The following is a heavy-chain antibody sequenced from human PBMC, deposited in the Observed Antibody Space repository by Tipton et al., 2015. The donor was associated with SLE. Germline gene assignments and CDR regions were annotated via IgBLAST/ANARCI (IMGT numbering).Heavy chain of an antibody. CDR2: LSWKSGYI. Sequence: RSLRLSCAGSGFIFDDYAIHWVRQAPGKGLEWVSGLSWKSGYIGYADSVKGRFTISRDNAKNSLYLQMNSLRLEDTALYYCVKGSSGGYYPHFDHWGQGTLVTVSS. D-gene: IGHD3-22*01. CDR1: GFIFDDYA. CDR3: VKGSSGGYYPHFDH. J-gene: IGHJ4*02. V-gene: IGHV3-9*01.